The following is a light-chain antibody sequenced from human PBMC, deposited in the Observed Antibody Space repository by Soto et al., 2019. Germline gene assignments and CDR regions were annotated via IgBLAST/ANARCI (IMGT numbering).Light chain of an antibody. V-gene: IGLV2-14*03. J-gene: IGLJ1*01. CDR3: VSYTSSTTYV. Sequence: QSALTQPASVSGSPGQSITISCTGTSSDLGVYNFVSWYQQHPGRAPQLVMFDVSNRPSGVSIRFSGSKSGNTASLTISGLQADDEADYYCVSYTSSTTYVFGTGTKVTVL. CDR2: DVS. CDR1: SSDLGVYNF.